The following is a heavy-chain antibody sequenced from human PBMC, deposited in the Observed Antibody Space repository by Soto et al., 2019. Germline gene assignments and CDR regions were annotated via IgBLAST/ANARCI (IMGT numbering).Heavy chain of an antibody. CDR2: ISPHNGNT. V-gene: IGHV1-18*01. Sequence: HVQLVQSGGELKKPGASVKVSCNTSGYTFNTYFITWVRQAPGQGLEWMGWISPHNGNTNYAEKFQGRVTMTADTITKTAYMELRNLRIDDTAVYYCARDTGNSFDYWGQGTRSPSPQ. CDR3: ARDTGNSFDY. J-gene: IGHJ4*02. CDR1: GYTFNTYF.